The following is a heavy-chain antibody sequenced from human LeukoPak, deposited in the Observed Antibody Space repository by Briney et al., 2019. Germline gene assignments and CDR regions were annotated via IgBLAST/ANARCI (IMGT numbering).Heavy chain of an antibody. Sequence: GASVNVSCKASGYTFTSYAMKWVRQAPGQGLEWRGWINTKAGNPTYAQAFTGWLVLSLDTSASPAYLQISRLQAQDTCIHLCARGTIGAPHHFDWWSEGTLVTVS. CDR3: ARGTIGAPHHFDW. CDR2: INTKAGNP. J-gene: IGHJ4*02. CDR1: GYTFTSYA. V-gene: IGHV7-4-1*02. D-gene: IGHD5-24*01.